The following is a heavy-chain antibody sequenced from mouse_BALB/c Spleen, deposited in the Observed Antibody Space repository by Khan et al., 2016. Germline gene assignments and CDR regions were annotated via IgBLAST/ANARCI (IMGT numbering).Heavy chain of an antibody. CDR1: GDSITSGY. Sequence: EVQLQESGPSLVKPSQTLSLTCSVTGDSITSGYWNWLRKFPGNKLEYLGYISYSGNTYYNPSLKRRISITRDTSKNQYYLRLNSVTTEDTATYYCASYLLNSFDSWGQGTTLPVSS. V-gene: IGHV3-8*02. CDR3: ASYLLNSFDS. D-gene: IGHD2-1*01. J-gene: IGHJ2*01. CDR2: ISYSGNT.